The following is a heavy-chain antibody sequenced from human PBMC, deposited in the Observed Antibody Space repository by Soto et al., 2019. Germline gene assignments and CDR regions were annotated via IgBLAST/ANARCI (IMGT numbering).Heavy chain of an antibody. CDR2: ISAYNGNT. CDR3: ARDRYYDSSGYYENWFDP. CDR1: GYTFTSYG. Sequence: GASVKVSCKASGYTFTSYGISWVRQAPGQGLEWMGWISAYNGNTNYAQKLQGRVTMTTDTSTSTAYMELRSLRSDDTAVYYCARDRYYDSSGYYENWFDPWGQGTLVTVSS. V-gene: IGHV1-18*01. J-gene: IGHJ5*02. D-gene: IGHD3-22*01.